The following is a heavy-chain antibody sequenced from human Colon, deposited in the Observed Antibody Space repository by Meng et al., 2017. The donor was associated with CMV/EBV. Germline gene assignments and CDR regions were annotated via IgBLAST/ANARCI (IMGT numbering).Heavy chain of an antibody. V-gene: IGHV3-43*01. D-gene: IGHD4-17*01. CDR2: VSWDGGST. Sequence: GESLKISCAASGFTFDDYTMNWVRHAPGKGLEWVALVSWDGGSTRYADSVRGQFTISRDNSNNLLVLQLNSLRSDDSALYYCAKGTAATTVPDFDSWGQGTLVTVSS. J-gene: IGHJ4*02. CDR3: AKGTAATTVPDFDS. CDR1: GFTFDDYT.